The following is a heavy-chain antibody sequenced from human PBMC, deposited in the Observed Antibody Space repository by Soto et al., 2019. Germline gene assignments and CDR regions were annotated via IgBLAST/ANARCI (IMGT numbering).Heavy chain of an antibody. D-gene: IGHD6-13*01. CDR3: ARLARPGIAAAGPYYFDY. Sequence: GESLKISCKGSGYSFTSYWIGWVRQMPGKGLEWMGIIYPGDSDTRYSPSFQGQVTISADKSISTAYLQWSSLKASDTAMYYCARLARPGIAAAGPYYFDYWGQGTLVTVSS. CDR1: GYSFTSYW. CDR2: IYPGDSDT. V-gene: IGHV5-51*01. J-gene: IGHJ4*02.